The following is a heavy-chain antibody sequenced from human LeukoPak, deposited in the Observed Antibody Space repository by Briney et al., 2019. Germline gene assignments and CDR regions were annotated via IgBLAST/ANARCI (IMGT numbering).Heavy chain of an antibody. J-gene: IGHJ6*03. Sequence: PSETLSLTCTVSGGSISSYYWSWIRQPPGKGLEWIGHIYYSGSINYNPSLKSRVIISVDKSKNQFSLKLTSVTAADTAVYYCARERATLDYYYYMDVWGKGTTVTVSS. CDR3: ARERATLDYYYYMDV. CDR2: IYYSGSI. V-gene: IGHV4-59*01. D-gene: IGHD5-12*01. CDR1: GGSISSYY.